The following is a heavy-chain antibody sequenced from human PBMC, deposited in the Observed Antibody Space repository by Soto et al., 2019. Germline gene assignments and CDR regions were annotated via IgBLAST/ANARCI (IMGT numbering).Heavy chain of an antibody. CDR3: GGGYCSGGSCYSLMD. CDR2: ISYDGSNK. V-gene: IGHV3-30*03. J-gene: IGHJ4*02. Sequence: QVQLVESGGSVVQPGRSLRLSCAASGFTFSSYGMHWVRQAPGKGLEWVAVISYDGSNKYYADSVKGRFTISRDNSKNTMYLQMNSLRAEDTAVYYCGGGYCSGGSCYSLMDWGQGTLVTVSS. CDR1: GFTFSSYG. D-gene: IGHD2-15*01.